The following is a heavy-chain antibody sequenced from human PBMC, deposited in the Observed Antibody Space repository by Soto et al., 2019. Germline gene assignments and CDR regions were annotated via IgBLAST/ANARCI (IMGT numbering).Heavy chain of an antibody. V-gene: IGHV1-18*03. CDR3: ARPRGPMGVENWFDH. D-gene: IGHD3-22*01. Sequence: QVHLVQSGPEVKNPGASVKVSCKASGYTFFNYDISWVRQAPGQGLEWMGWIRTYNGDTKYAQKIQGRVIMTTDPSPSTAYMELMSLSSDDMAVYYCARPRGPMGVENWFDHWGQGTLVTFSS. CDR2: IRTYNGDT. CDR1: GYTFFNYD. J-gene: IGHJ5*02.